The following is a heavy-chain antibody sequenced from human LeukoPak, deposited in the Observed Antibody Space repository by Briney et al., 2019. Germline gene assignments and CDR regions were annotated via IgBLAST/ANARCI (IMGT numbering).Heavy chain of an antibody. V-gene: IGHV3-20*04. CDR1: GFTFDDYG. D-gene: IGHD1-26*01. CDR3: ATSNPIVGATTMYFDY. Sequence: PGGSLRLSCAASGFTFDDYGMSWVRQAPGKGLEWVSGINWNGRSTGYADSVKGRFTISRDNAKNSLYLQMNSLRAEDTAVYYCATSNPIVGATTMYFDYWGQGTLVTVSS. J-gene: IGHJ4*02. CDR2: INWNGRST.